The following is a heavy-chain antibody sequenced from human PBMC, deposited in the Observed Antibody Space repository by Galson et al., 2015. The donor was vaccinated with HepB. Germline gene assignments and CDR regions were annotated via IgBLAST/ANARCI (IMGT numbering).Heavy chain of an antibody. J-gene: IGHJ3*02. CDR1: GFTFSSYG. V-gene: IGHV3-33*08. CDR3: ARGKGYYDILTGYYRGVDAFDI. CDR2: IWYDGSNK. Sequence: SLRLSCAASGFTFSSYGMHWVRQAPGKGLEWVAVIWYDGSNKYYADSVKGRFTISRDNSKNTLYLQMNSLRAEDTAVYYCARGKGYYDILTGYYRGVDAFDIWGQGTMVTVSS. D-gene: IGHD3-9*01.